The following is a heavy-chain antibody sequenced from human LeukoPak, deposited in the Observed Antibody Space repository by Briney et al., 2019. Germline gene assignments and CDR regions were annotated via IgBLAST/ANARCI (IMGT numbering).Heavy chain of an antibody. Sequence: AXVKVSCKASGYTFTSYYMHWVRQAPGQGLEWMGIINPSGGSTSYAQKFQGRVTMTRDTSTSTVYMELSSLRSEDTAVYYCARDRPLVVVVAATPAAYYYGMDVWGQGTTVTVSS. CDR2: INPSGGST. J-gene: IGHJ6*02. V-gene: IGHV1-46*01. CDR1: GYTFTSYY. CDR3: ARDRPLVVVVAATPAAYYYGMDV. D-gene: IGHD2-15*01.